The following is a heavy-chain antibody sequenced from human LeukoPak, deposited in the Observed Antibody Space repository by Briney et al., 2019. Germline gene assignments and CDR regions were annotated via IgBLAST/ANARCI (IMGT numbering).Heavy chain of an antibody. CDR3: ARIAVAGTPGYYYYMDV. CDR1: GYTFTGYY. Sequence: ASVKVFCKASGYTFTGYYMHWVRQAPGQGLEWMGWINPNSGGTNYAQKFQGRVTMTRDTSISTAYMELSRLRSDDTAVYYCARIAVAGTPGYYYYMDVWGKGTTVTVSS. J-gene: IGHJ6*03. CDR2: INPNSGGT. V-gene: IGHV1-2*02. D-gene: IGHD6-19*01.